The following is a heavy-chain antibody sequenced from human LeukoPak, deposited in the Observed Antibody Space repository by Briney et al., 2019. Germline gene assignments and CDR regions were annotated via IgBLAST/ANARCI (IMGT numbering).Heavy chain of an antibody. V-gene: IGHV3-43*02. D-gene: IGHD2-15*01. CDR3: AKDGGYCSGGSCYSGYYYYYGMDV. J-gene: IGHJ6*02. Sequence: PGGSLRLSCAASGFTFDDYAMHWVRQAPGKGLEWVSLISGDGGSTYYADSVKGRFTISRDNSKNSLYLQMNSLRTEDTALYYRAKDGGYCSGGSCYSGYYYYYGMDVWGQGTTVTVSS. CDR1: GFTFDDYA. CDR2: ISGDGGST.